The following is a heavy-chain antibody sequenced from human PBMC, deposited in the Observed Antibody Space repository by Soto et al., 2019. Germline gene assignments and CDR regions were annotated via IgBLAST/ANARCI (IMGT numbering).Heavy chain of an antibody. V-gene: IGHV3-74*01. Sequence: PGGSLRLSCAASGFTFSSYWMHWVRQAPGKGLVWVSRTNTDGTITSYADSVKGRFTISRDNAKNTLYLQMNSLRAEDTAVYYCARVPPYYDILTGYPLDSWGQGTLVTVSS. CDR1: GFTFSSYW. D-gene: IGHD3-9*01. J-gene: IGHJ4*02. CDR2: TNTDGTIT. CDR3: ARVPPYYDILTGYPLDS.